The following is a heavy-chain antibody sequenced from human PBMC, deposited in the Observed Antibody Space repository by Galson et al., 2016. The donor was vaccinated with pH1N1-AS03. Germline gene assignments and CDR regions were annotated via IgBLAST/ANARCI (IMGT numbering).Heavy chain of an antibody. J-gene: IGHJ5*02. D-gene: IGHD1-1*01. V-gene: IGHV1-18*01. Sequence: SVKVSCKASGYTFTSYGISWVRQAPGQGLEWMGWISPYNGNTHYAQKLQGRVTMTTDTSTSTAYLELRSLRSDDTAVYYCAWQNPVEDWFDPWGQGTLFTVSS. CDR2: ISPYNGNT. CDR3: AWQNPVEDWFDP. CDR1: GYTFTSYG.